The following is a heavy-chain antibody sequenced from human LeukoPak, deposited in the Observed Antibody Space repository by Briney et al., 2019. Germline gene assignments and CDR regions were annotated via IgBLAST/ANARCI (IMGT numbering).Heavy chain of an antibody. CDR2: INHSGST. Sequence: SQTLSLTCSVSGGSISSYYWTWIRQPPGKGLEWIGEINHSGSTNYNPSLKSRVTISIDTSKNQFSLVLSSVTAADTAVYYCARGLSDVYWGQGTLVTVSS. CDR1: GGSISSYY. V-gene: IGHV4-34*01. J-gene: IGHJ4*02. CDR3: ARGLSDVY.